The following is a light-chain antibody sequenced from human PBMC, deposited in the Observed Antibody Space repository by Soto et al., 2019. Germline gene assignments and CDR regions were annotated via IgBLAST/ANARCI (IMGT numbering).Light chain of an antibody. CDR2: GVS. Sequence: QSALTQPASVSGSPGQSITISCTGTSSDVGGYNHVSWYQQHPGKAPKLIIYGVSNRPSGVSNRFSGSKSGNTASLAISGLQAEDEADYYCSSYTSTGTLWVLGGGTQLTVL. V-gene: IGLV2-14*01. J-gene: IGLJ3*02. CDR1: SSDVGGYNH. CDR3: SSYTSTGTLWV.